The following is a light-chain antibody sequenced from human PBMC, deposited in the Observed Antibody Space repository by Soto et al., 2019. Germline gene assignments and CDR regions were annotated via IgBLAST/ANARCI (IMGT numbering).Light chain of an antibody. Sequence: QSALTQPASVSGSPGQSITISCTGTSSDVGGYNSVSWYQQHPGKAPKLMIYEVSNRPSGVSNRFSGSKSGNTASLTISGLQAEDEADYYCQSYDSSLSGSVFGGGTKLTVL. J-gene: IGLJ3*02. CDR2: EVS. V-gene: IGLV2-14*01. CDR1: SSDVGGYNS. CDR3: QSYDSSLSGSV.